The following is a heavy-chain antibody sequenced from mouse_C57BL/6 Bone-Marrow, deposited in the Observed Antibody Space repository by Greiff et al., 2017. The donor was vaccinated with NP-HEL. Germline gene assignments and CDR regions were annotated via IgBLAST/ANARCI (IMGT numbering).Heavy chain of an antibody. CDR3: ARDAVFYAMDY. CDR2: SRNKANDYTT. J-gene: IGHJ4*01. V-gene: IGHV7-1*01. Sequence: EVQLVESGGGLVQSGRSLRLSCATSGFTFSDFYMEWVRQAPGKGLEWIAASRNKANDYTTEYSAPVKGRFIVSRDTSQSILYLQMNALRAEDTAIYYCARDAVFYAMDYWGQGTSVTVSS. CDR1: GFTFSDFY.